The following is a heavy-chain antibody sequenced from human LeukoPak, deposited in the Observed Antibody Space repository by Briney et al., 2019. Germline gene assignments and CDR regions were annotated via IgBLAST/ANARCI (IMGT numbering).Heavy chain of an antibody. V-gene: IGHV3-23*01. D-gene: IGHD3-10*01. CDR1: GFTFSSYG. Sequence: GGTPRLSCAASGFTFSSYGMSWVRQAPGKGLEWVSAISGSGGSTYYADSVKGRFTISRDNSKNTLYLQMNSLRAEDTAVYYCAKDGGLWFGELFPVYYMDVWGKGTTVTISS. CDR2: ISGSGGST. CDR3: AKDGGLWFGELFPVYYMDV. J-gene: IGHJ6*03.